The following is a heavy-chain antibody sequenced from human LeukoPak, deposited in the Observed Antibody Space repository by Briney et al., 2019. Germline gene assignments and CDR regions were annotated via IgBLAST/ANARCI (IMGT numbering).Heavy chain of an antibody. J-gene: IGHJ6*03. V-gene: IGHV4-34*01. CDR2: INHSGST. Sequence: SETLSLTCAVYGGSFSGYYWSWIRQPPGKGLEWIGEINHSGSTNYNPSLKSRVTISVDTSKNQFSLKLSSVTAADTAMYYCARGGGEWLSYYYYMDVWGKGTTVTISS. D-gene: IGHD3-3*01. CDR1: GGSFSGYY. CDR3: ARGGGEWLSYYYYMDV.